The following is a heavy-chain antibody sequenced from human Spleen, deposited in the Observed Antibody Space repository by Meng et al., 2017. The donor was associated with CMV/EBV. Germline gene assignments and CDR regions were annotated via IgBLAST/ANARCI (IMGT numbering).Heavy chain of an antibody. J-gene: IGHJ6*02. V-gene: IGHV4-38-2*02. CDR3: ARDNDFRNYYYAMDV. CDR2: IYHTGNT. Sequence: SETLSLTCTVSGYSISSDYYWGWIRQPPGKGLEWIASIYHTGNTYYSPSLRTRATMSVDTSKNQFSLKLSSVTATDTAVYYCARDNDFRNYYYAMDVWGQGTTVPSP. D-gene: IGHD3-3*01. CDR1: GYSISSDYY.